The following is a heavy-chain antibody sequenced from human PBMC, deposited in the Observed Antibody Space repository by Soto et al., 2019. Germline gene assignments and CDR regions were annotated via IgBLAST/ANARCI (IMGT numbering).Heavy chain of an antibody. D-gene: IGHD6-6*01. CDR2: IIPIFGTA. Sequence: QVQLVQSGAEVKKPGSTVEVSYNASGGTFSSYAISWVRQAPGQGLEWMGGIIPIFGTANYAQKFQGRVTITADESTSTAYMELSSLRSEDTAVYYCARDSVAARNYYGMDVWGQGTTVTVSS. V-gene: IGHV1-69*01. CDR3: ARDSVAARNYYGMDV. CDR1: GGTFSSYA. J-gene: IGHJ6*02.